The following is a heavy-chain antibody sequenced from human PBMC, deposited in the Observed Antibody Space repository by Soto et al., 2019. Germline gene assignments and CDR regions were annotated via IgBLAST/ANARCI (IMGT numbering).Heavy chain of an antibody. J-gene: IGHJ4*02. CDR1: GFTFTSDS. CDR3: ARGAALAGKLDL. V-gene: IGHV3-21*06. CDR2: ISSHGRDI. D-gene: IGHD6-19*01. Sequence: EVQLVESGGGLVKPGGSVRLSCEASGFTFTSDSMTWVRQAPGKGLEWVSSISSHGRDIFYADSVKGRFTISRDNAKDSLHLQMNSLTGEDSAVYYCARGAALAGKLDLGGQGTLVTVSS.